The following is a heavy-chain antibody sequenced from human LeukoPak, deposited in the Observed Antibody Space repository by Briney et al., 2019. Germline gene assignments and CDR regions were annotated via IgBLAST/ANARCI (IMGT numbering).Heavy chain of an antibody. CDR3: ARGPKKGAFDI. J-gene: IGHJ3*02. Sequence: SETLSLTCTVSGDSISSGYYWGWIRQPPGKGLDWIGSIYHIGSTYYNPSLKSRVTISVDTTKNQFSLKLSSVTAADTAVYYCARGPKKGAFDIWGQGTMVTVSS. CDR1: GDSISSGYY. CDR2: IYHIGST. V-gene: IGHV4-38-2*02.